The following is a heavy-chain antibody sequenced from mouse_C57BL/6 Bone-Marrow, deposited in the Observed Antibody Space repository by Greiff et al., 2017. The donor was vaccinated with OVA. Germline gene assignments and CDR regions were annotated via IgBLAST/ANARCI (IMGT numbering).Heavy chain of an antibody. J-gene: IGHJ1*03. V-gene: IGHV1-80*01. CDR1: GYAFSSYW. CDR2: IYPGDGDT. D-gene: IGHD1-1*02. CDR3: AGGSLYWYFDV. Sequence: QVQLQQSGAELVKPGASVKISCKASGYAFSSYWMNWVKQRPGKGLEWIGQIYPGDGDTNYNGKFKGKATLTADKSSSTGYMQLSSVTAEDSAVYFCAGGSLYWYFDVWGTGTTVTVSS.